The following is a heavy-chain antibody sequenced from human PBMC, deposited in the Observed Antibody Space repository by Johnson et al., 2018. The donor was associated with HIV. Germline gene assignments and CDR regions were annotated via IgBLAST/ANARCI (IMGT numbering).Heavy chain of an antibody. J-gene: IGHJ3*01. CDR2: IYSKTDGGTP. Sequence: VQLVESGGGLVKPGGSLRLSCAASGFTFVNAWMSWVRQTPGKGLEWVGRIYSKTDGGTPDYAAPVTGRFTISRDDSKNTLYLQMSSLKTEDTAVYYWTTDQVGRNYGGKYHVWGQGTMVTVSS. D-gene: IGHD1-7*01. CDR1: GFTFVNAW. V-gene: IGHV3-15*01. CDR3: TTDQVGRNYGGKYHV.